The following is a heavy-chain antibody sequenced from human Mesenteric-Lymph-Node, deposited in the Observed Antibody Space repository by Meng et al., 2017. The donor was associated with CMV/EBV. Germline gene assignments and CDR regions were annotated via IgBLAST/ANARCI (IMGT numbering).Heavy chain of an antibody. CDR3: ATRGRRCSSTSCYPFYSYGMDV. D-gene: IGHD2-2*01. Sequence: SETLSLTCTVSGDSVSSGSYYWSWIRQPPGKGLEWIGNIYNSGYTNYNPSLKSRVTISVDTSKNQFSLKLSSVTAADTAVYYCATRGRRCSSTSCYPFYSYGMDVWGQGTTVTVS. CDR1: GDSVSSGSYY. CDR2: IYNSGYT. V-gene: IGHV4-61*01. J-gene: IGHJ6*02.